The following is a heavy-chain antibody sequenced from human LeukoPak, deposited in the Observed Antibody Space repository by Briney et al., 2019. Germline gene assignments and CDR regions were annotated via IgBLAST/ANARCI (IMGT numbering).Heavy chain of an antibody. Sequence: GWSLRLSCAASGFTFSSYSMNWVRQAPGKGLEWVSYISSSSSTIYYADSVKGRFTISRDNAKNSLYLQMNSLRAEDTAVYYCARDSRITIFGVVRYYYMDVWGKGTTVTAS. CDR2: ISSSSSTI. J-gene: IGHJ6*03. CDR1: GFTFSSYS. V-gene: IGHV3-48*01. D-gene: IGHD3-3*01. CDR3: ARDSRITIFGVVRYYYMDV.